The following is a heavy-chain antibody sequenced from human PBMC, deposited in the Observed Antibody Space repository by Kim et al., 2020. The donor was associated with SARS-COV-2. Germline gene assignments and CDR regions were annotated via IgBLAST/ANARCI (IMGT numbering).Heavy chain of an antibody. J-gene: IGHJ4*02. Sequence: GGSLRLSCAASGFTFSSYSMNWVRQAPGKGLEWVSYISSSSGTIYYADSVKGRFTISRDNAKNSLYLQMNSLRDEDTAVYYCARVFDFDWLLYRSYYFDYWGQGTLVTVSS. CDR3: ARVFDFDWLLYRSYYFDY. D-gene: IGHD3-9*01. V-gene: IGHV3-48*02. CDR2: ISSSSGTI. CDR1: GFTFSSYS.